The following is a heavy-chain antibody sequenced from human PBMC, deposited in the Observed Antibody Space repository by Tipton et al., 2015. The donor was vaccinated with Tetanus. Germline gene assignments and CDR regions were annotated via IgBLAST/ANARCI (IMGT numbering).Heavy chain of an antibody. CDR1: GFTFSSYG. CDR3: ARGTGKCSAGDY. CDR2: ISFDGSSQ. D-gene: IGHD6-19*01. V-gene: IGHV3-30*04. Sequence: SLRLSCVPSGFTFSSYGMHWVRQAPGKGLEWVAVISFDGSSQHYADSVKGRFTISRDNSKGILYLQMDSLRVEDTAVYYCARGTGKCSAGDYWGQGTLVTVSS. J-gene: IGHJ4*02.